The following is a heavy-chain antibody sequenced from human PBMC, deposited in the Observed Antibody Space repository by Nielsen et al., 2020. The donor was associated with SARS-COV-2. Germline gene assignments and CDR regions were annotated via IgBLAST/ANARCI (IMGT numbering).Heavy chain of an antibody. D-gene: IGHD3-10*01. CDR2: ISYDGSNK. V-gene: IGHV3-30*18. CDR3: AKDSATSILLWFGELYSSFFDY. CDR1: GFTFSSYG. J-gene: IGHJ4*02. Sequence: GEFLKISCAASGFTFSSYGMHWVRQAPGKGLEWVAVISYDGSNKYYADSVKGRFTISRDNSKNTLYLQMNSLRAEDTAVYYCAKDSATSILLWFGELYSSFFDYWGQGTLVTVSS.